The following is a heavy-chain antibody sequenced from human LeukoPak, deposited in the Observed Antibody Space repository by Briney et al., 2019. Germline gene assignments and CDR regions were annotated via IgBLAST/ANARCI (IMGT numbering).Heavy chain of an antibody. V-gene: IGHV4-30-4*08. J-gene: IGHJ3*02. Sequence: TASETLSLTCTVSGGSISSGDYYWSWIRQPPGKGLEWIGYIYYSGSTYYNPSLKSRVTISVDTSKSQFSLKLSSVTAADTAVYYCAREGTHDAFDIWGQGTMVTVSS. CDR2: IYYSGST. CDR1: GGSISSGDYY. D-gene: IGHD1-14*01. CDR3: AREGTHDAFDI.